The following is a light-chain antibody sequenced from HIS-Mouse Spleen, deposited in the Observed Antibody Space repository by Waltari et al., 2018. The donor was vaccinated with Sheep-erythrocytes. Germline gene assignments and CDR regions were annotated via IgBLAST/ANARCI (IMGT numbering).Light chain of an antibody. CDR1: SSDFGGYNY. CDR2: EVS. V-gene: IGLV2-11*01. Sequence: QSALTQPRSVSGSPGQSVTISCTGTSSDFGGYNYVSWYQQHPGKAPKLMIYEVSKRPSGVPDRFSGSKSGNTASLTISGLQAEDEADYYCCSYAGSYNHVFATGTKVTVL. CDR3: CSYAGSYNHV. J-gene: IGLJ1*01.